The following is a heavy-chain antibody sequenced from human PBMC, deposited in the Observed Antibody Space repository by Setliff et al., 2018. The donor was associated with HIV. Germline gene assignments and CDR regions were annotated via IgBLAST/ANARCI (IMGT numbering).Heavy chain of an antibody. J-gene: IGHJ4*02. V-gene: IGHV1-18*04. Sequence: ASVKVSCKASGYTWTDYYMYWVRQAPGQGLEWMGWISAYNGNTNYAQKLQGRVTMTTDTSTSTAYMELRSLRSDDTAVYYCARGPPIVVVPAALLTFDYWGQGTLVTVSS. D-gene: IGHD2-2*01. CDR2: ISAYNGNT. CDR3: ARGPPIVVVPAALLTFDY. CDR1: GYTWTDYY.